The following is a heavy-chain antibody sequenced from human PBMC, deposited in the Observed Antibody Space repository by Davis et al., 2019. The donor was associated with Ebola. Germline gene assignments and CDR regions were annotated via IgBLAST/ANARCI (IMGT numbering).Heavy chain of an antibody. J-gene: IGHJ4*02. CDR2: ISSSSSYI. CDR3: ARDLDSSGWYSLGNDY. V-gene: IGHV3-21*01. Sequence: GESLKTSCAASGFTFRSYSLNWVRQAPGKGLEWVPSISSSSSYIYYADSVKGRLTVSRDNAKNSLYLQMNSLRAEDTAVYYCARDLDSSGWYSLGNDYWGQGTLVTVSS. D-gene: IGHD6-19*01. CDR1: GFTFRSYS.